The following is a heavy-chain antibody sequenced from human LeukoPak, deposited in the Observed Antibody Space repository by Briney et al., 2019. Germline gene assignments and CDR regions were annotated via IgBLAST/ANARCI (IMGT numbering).Heavy chain of an antibody. Sequence: PSETLSLTCTVSGGSISSSSYYWGWIRPPPGKGLEWIGSIYYSGSTYYNPSLKSRVTISVDTSKNQFSLKLSSVTAADTAVYYCASRYCSSTSCYEDYWGQGTLVTVSS. D-gene: IGHD2-2*01. CDR1: GGSISSSSYY. CDR2: IYYSGST. CDR3: ASRYCSSTSCYEDY. V-gene: IGHV4-39*01. J-gene: IGHJ4*02.